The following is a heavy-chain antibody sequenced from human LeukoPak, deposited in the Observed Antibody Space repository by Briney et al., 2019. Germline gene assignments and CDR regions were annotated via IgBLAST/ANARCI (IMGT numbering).Heavy chain of an antibody. Sequence: SGPSLGKPTQTPPLDFLFAGVSLRPRGGAGGWNRQPPGKPLGWPAIIYLDGDKSYSPSLKNRLTITKDTSKNQVVLTMTDMDPLDTATYFCTRSLRSPDCGNSRCYYFDSWGQGTLVTVSS. CDR2: IYLDGDK. CDR3: TRSLRSPDCGNSRCYYFDS. CDR1: GVSLRPRGGA. D-gene: IGHD2/OR15-2a*01. J-gene: IGHJ4*02. V-gene: IGHV2-5*02.